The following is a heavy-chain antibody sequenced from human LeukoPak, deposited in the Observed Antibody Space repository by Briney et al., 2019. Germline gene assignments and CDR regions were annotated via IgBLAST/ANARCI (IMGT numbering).Heavy chain of an antibody. Sequence: ASVTVSCKASGYTFTGYYMHWVRQAPGQGLEWMGWINPNSGGTNYAQKFQGRVTMTRDTSISTAYMELSRLRSDDTAVYYCHGEDRQLGAGGPWGQGTLVTVSS. V-gene: IGHV1-2*02. CDR3: HGEDRQLGAGGP. CDR2: INPNSGGT. D-gene: IGHD6-6*01. CDR1: GYTFTGYY. J-gene: IGHJ5*02.